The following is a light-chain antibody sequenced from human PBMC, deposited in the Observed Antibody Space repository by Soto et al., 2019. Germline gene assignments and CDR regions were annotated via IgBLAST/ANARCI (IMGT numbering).Light chain of an antibody. J-gene: IGLJ2*01. CDR1: SSNIGAGYD. Sequence: QAVVTQPPSVSGAPGQRVTISCTGSSSNIGAGYDVHWYQQLPGTAPKLLIYGNSNRPSGVPDRFSGSKSGTSASLAITGLQAEDEADYYCQSYDSSRSGWGVFGGGTKLTVL. V-gene: IGLV1-40*01. CDR3: QSYDSSRSGWGV. CDR2: GNS.